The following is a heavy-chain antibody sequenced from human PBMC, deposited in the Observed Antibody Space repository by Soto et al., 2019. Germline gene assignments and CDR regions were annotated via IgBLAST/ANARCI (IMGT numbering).Heavy chain of an antibody. CDR2: INSIGSDL. CDR1: GFTFSSYT. D-gene: IGHD3-16*01. Sequence: EVRLVESGGGLVKSGGSLRLSCAASGFTFSSYTMNWVRQAPGRWLEWVSNINSIGSDLWYVDSVQCRFTISRDNAKNSLYLPMNSLRAEDTAVYYCARVGITSMRGRIWGDHYGLDGWGQGTTVTVSS. CDR3: ARVGITSMRGRIWGDHYGLDG. V-gene: IGHV3-21*01. J-gene: IGHJ6*02.